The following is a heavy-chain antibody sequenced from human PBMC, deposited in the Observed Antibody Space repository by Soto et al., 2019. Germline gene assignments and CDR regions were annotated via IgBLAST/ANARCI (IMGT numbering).Heavy chain of an antibody. CDR3: ARRTWENSDAFDT. D-gene: IGHD1-26*01. CDR1: VYTFTTYG. CDR2: ISAYNGNT. V-gene: IGHV1-18*04. J-gene: IGHJ3*02. Sequence: SVKVSCKASVYTFTTYGITWVRQSPGQGLEWMGWISAYNGNTNFAQKLQGRVTMTTGTSTSTAYMELRSLRSDDPAVYYCARRTWENSDAFDTCGKRKMATVSS.